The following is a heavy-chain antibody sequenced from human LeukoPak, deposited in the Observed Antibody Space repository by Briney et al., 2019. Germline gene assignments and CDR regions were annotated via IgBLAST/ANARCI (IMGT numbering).Heavy chain of an antibody. V-gene: IGHV3-7*03. CDR2: IKQDGSEK. Sequence: PGGSLRLSCAASGFTFSSYWMSWVRQAPGKELEWVANIKQDGSEKYYVDSVKGRFTISRDNAKNSLYLQMNSLRAEDTAVYYCASSHSVLVVVSVPGAFDIWGQGTMVTVSS. J-gene: IGHJ3*02. CDR1: GFTFSSYW. CDR3: ASSHSVLVVVSVPGAFDI. D-gene: IGHD2-15*01.